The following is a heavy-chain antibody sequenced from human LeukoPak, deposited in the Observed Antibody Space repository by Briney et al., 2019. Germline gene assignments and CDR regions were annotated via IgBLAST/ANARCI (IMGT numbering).Heavy chain of an antibody. Sequence: GESLKISCKGSGYSFTSYWIGWVRQMPGKGLEWMGIIYPGDSDTRYSPPFQGQVTISADKSINTAYLQWSSLKASDTAMYYCARGGSGSYYPNDAFDIWGQGTMVTVSS. CDR1: GYSFTSYW. V-gene: IGHV5-51*01. CDR3: ARGGSGSYYPNDAFDI. J-gene: IGHJ3*02. D-gene: IGHD3-10*01. CDR2: IYPGDSDT.